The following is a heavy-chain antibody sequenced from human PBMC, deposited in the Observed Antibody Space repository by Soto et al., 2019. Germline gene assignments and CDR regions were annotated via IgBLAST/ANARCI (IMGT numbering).Heavy chain of an antibody. V-gene: IGHV6-1*01. CDR1: GDSVSSNSAA. CDR2: TYYRSKWYN. D-gene: IGHD6-19*01. J-gene: IGHJ5*02. Sequence: PSQALSLTCAIAGDSVSSNSAAWNWIRQSPSRGLEWLGRTYYRSKWYNDYAVSVKSRITINPDTSKNQFSLQLNSVTPEDTAVYYCARDLVDMYSSGWYNWFDPWGQGTLVTVSS. CDR3: ARDLVDMYSSGWYNWFDP.